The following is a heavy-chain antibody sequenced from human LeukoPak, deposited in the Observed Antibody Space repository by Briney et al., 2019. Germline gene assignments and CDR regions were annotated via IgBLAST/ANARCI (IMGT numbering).Heavy chain of an antibody. Sequence: SETLSLTCTVSGGSISSYYWSWIRQPPGKGLEWIGYIYYSESTNYNPSLKSRVTISVDTSKNQFSLKLSSVTAADTAVYYCARGGYSYGYHNWFDPWGQGTLVTVSS. V-gene: IGHV4-59*01. CDR3: ARGGYSYGYHNWFDP. J-gene: IGHJ5*02. CDR2: IYYSEST. CDR1: GGSISSYY. D-gene: IGHD5-18*01.